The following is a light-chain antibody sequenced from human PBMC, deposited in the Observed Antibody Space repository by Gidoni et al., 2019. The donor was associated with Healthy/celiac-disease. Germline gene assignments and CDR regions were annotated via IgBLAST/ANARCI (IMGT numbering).Light chain of an antibody. J-gene: IGKJ1*01. CDR3: QQSYSTPRA. CDR2: AAS. Sequence: DIQMTQSPSSLSASVGDRVNITCRASPSISSYLNWYQQKPGKAPKLLIYAASSLQSGVPSRFSGSGSGTDFTLTISSLQPEDFATYYCQQSYSTPRAFGQGTKVEIK. V-gene: IGKV1-39*01. CDR1: PSISSY.